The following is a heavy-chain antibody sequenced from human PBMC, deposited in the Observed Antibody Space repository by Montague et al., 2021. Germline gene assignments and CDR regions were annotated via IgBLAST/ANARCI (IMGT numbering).Heavy chain of an antibody. CDR1: GGSISSHY. CDR3: SRDQNFSSGENWFGP. Sequence: SETLSLTCTVSGGSISSHYWSWVRQPPGKGLEWIGCVYYRGNMAHNSSLKSRLTMLVDTAKNKDSLKLKSVTAADTAVYYYSRDQNFSSGENWFGPWGQGTLVAVSS. D-gene: IGHD1-26*01. V-gene: IGHV4-59*11. J-gene: IGHJ5*02. CDR2: VYYRGNM.